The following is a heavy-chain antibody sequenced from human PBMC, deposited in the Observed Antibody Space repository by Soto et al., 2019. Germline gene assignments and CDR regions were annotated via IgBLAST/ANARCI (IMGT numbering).Heavy chain of an antibody. D-gene: IGHD3-10*01. CDR2: IYPTGST. Sequence: SXTLALRCTVWGGSIGSGGYSWRWIRQSPEKGLEWLGCIYPTGSTYYHPSLKSRVTISIDTSRNQFSLNLTSVTAADTAVYYCDRAHPGPSPRWVLWGQGTTVTVSS. CDR3: DRAHPGPSPRWVL. CDR1: GGSIGSGGYS. J-gene: IGHJ6*02. V-gene: IGHV4-30-2*06.